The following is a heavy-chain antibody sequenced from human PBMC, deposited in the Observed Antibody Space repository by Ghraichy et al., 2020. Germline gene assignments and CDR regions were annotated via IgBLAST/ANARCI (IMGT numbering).Heavy chain of an antibody. CDR1: GLSDYS. CDR3: ARGSSVVRFYYYDGMDV. CDR2: ITRSSSFK. J-gene: IGHJ6*02. V-gene: IGHV3-48*02. D-gene: IGHD4-23*01. Sequence: GGSLRLSCVGSGLSDYSMNWVRQSPGKGLEWISYITRSSSFKSYADSVKGRFTISRDNAQNSLYLQINSLRDEDTAVYYCARGSSVVRFYYYDGMDVWGQGTTVTVSS.